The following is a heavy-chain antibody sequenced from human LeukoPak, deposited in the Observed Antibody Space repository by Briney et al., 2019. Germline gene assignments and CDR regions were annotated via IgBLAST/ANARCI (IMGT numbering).Heavy chain of an antibody. CDR3: ATHMDV. V-gene: IGHV3-7*01. CDR2: IKEDGSDK. Sequence: GGSLRLSCEVSGFRFSTYWMTWVRQAPGKGLEWVANIKEDGSDKYYVDSVKGRFTISRDNSKNTLYLQMNSLRAEDTAVYYCATHMDVWGKGTTVTISS. CDR1: GFRFSTYW. J-gene: IGHJ6*03.